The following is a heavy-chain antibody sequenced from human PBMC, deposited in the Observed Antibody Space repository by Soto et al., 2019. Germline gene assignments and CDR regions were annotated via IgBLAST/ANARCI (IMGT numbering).Heavy chain of an antibody. V-gene: IGHV1-69*01. CDR3: ARSQGSSTSLEIYYYYYYGMDV. Sequence: QVQLVQSGAEVKKPGSSVKVSCKASGGTFSSYAISWVGQAPGQGLEWMGGIIPISGTANYAQKFQGRVTITADESTSTAYMELSSLRSEDTAMYYCARSQGSSTSLEIYYYYYYGMDVWGQGTTVTVSS. J-gene: IGHJ6*02. D-gene: IGHD2-2*01. CDR1: GGTFSSYA. CDR2: IIPISGTA.